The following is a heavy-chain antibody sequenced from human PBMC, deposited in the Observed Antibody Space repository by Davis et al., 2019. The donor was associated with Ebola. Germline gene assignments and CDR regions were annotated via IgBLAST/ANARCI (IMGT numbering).Heavy chain of an antibody. CDR2: INQDGSQK. V-gene: IGHV3-7*01. Sequence: GESLKISCAASGFVFGDYWVTWVRQAPGKGLEWVANINQDGSQKSYADSVRGRFTISRDNAKNSLYLQMDSLRAEDTAVYYCARGDFYYGVDVWGQGTTVTVSS. CDR3: ARGDFYYGVDV. CDR1: GFVFGDYW. J-gene: IGHJ6*02.